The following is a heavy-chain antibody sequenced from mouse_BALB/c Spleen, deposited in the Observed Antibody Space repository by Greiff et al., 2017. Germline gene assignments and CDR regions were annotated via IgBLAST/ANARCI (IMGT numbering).Heavy chain of an antibody. J-gene: IGHJ3*01. CDR2: ISSGGSYT. Sequence: EVQVVESGGGLVKPGGSLKLSCAASGFTFSSYAMSWVRQSPEKRLEWVAEISSGGSYTYYPDTVTGRFTISRDNAKNTLYLEMSSLRSEDTAMYYCARDSDGSGWFAYWGQGTLVTVSA. D-gene: IGHD2-3*01. CDR3: ARDSDGSGWFAY. V-gene: IGHV5-9-4*01. CDR1: GFTFSSYA.